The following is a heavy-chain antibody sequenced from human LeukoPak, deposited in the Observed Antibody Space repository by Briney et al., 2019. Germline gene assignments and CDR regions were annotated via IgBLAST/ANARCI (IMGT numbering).Heavy chain of an antibody. CDR2: IKSKTDGGTT. D-gene: IGHD6-6*01. CDR1: GFTFSNAW. J-gene: IGHJ6*03. V-gene: IGHV3-15*01. Sequence: GGSLRLSCAASGFTFSNAWMSWVRQAPGKGLEWVGRIKSKTDGGTTDYAAPVKGRFTISRDDSKNTLYLQMNSLKTEDTAVYYCTTSIAARPSHYYYYYMDVWGKGTTVTVSS. CDR3: TTSIAARPSHYYYYYMDV.